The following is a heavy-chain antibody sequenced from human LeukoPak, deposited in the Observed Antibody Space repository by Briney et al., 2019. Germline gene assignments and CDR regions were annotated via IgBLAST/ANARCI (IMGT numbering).Heavy chain of an antibody. V-gene: IGHV3-48*02. J-gene: IGHJ4*02. CDR1: VFTFSSYT. CDR3: ARGRSAAGPLHYFDS. CDR2: ISSTSSTI. Sequence: GGSLRLSCAASVFTFSSYTMDWGRQAPGKGLEWVSYISSTSSTIYYADSVKGRFTISRDNAKNSLYLQMNSLRDEDTAVYYCARGRSAAGPLHYFDSWGQGTLVTVSS. D-gene: IGHD6-13*01.